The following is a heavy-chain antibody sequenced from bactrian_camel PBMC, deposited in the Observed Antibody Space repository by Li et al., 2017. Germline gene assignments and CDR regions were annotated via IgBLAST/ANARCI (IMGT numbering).Heavy chain of an antibody. Sequence: QLVESGGGSVQAGGSLRLSCAASGYTYSSICMGWFRQAPGKEREGVAGIHTSSGSTYYADSVKGRFTVSQDNAKNTLYLQMNSLKPEDTAMYYCAAARDGIYGGGWYDALDFGYWGQGTQVTVS. CDR1: GYTYSSIC. D-gene: IGHD6*01. CDR3: AAARDGIYGGGWYDALDFGY. CDR2: IHTSSGST. V-gene: IGHV3S28*01. J-gene: IGHJ6*01.